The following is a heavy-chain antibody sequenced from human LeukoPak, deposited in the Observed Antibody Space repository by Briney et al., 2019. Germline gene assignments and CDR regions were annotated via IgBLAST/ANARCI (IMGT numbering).Heavy chain of an antibody. V-gene: IGHV3-11*01. CDR3: AKDIGRGIAAAGGRYFDL. CDR2: ISGSGSTK. J-gene: IGHJ2*01. D-gene: IGHD6-13*01. Sequence: GGSLRLSCAASGFTFSDYYMSWIRQAPGKGLEWVSHISGSGSTKIYADSVKGRFTISRDNAKNSLYLQMNSLRAEDTALYYCAKDIGRGIAAAGGRYFDLWGRGTLVTVSS. CDR1: GFTFSDYY.